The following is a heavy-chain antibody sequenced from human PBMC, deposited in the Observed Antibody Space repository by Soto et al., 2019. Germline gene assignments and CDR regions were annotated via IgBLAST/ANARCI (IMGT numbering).Heavy chain of an antibody. V-gene: IGHV4-31*03. CDR1: GGSISSGGYY. Sequence: QVQLQESGPGLVKPSQTLSLTCTVSGGSISSGGYYWSWIRQHPGKGLEWIGYIYYSGSTYYNPSHKSRVTISVDTSKNQFSLKLSSVSAADTAVYYCARGYSYGYDVTYWGQGTLVAVSS. J-gene: IGHJ4*02. D-gene: IGHD5-18*01. CDR3: ARGYSYGYDVTY. CDR2: IYYSGST.